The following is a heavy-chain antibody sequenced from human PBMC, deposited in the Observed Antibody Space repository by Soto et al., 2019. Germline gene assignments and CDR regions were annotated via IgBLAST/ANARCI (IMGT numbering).Heavy chain of an antibody. J-gene: IGHJ5*01. CDR3: ARGVGSYCSKLDS. V-gene: IGHV4-59*01. CDR2: ICNSGGT. Sequence: QVQLQESGPGLVKPSETLSLTCTVSGGSISSYCWSWVRQPPGEGLEWIANICNSGGTNYNPSLNSRVVISVDTSRNQFSLKLSSVTSADTAVYYCARGVGSYCSKLDSWGHGTLVTVSS. D-gene: IGHD1-26*01. CDR1: GGSISSYC.